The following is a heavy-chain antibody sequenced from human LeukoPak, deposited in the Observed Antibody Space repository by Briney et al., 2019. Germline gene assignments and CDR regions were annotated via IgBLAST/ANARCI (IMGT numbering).Heavy chain of an antibody. D-gene: IGHD2-8*02. CDR2: IYYSGST. CDR1: GGSISSYY. CDR3: ARRSVGTGYPPSDY. J-gene: IGHJ4*02. Sequence: SETLSLTCTVSGGSISSYYWSWTRQPPGKGLEWIGYIYYSGSTNYNPSLKSRVTISVDTSKNQFSLKLSSVTAADTAVYYCARRSVGTGYPPSDYWGQGTLVTVSS. V-gene: IGHV4-59*01.